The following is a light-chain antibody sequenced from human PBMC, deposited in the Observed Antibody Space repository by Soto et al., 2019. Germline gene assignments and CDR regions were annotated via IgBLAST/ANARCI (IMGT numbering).Light chain of an antibody. CDR3: KQYGSSPPVT. Sequence: EIVLTQSPGTLSLSPGKRATLSCRASQSVSPYLAWYQHKPGQAPRLLIYGASSRATGIPDRFSGSGSGTDFSLTISRLEPEDFAVYLYKQYGSSPPVTFCPGTKVDIK. J-gene: IGKJ3*01. V-gene: IGKV3-20*01. CDR2: GAS. CDR1: QSVSPY.